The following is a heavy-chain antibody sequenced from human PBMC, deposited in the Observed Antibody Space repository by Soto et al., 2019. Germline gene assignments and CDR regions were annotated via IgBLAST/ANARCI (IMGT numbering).Heavy chain of an antibody. Sequence: SETLSLTCAVYGGSFGRYYWSWIRQPPGKGLEWIGEINHSGSTNHNPSLKSRVTISVDTSKNQFSLKLSSVTAADTAVYYCASLPGGGSASYSFYYYYGMDVGGQGTMVT. J-gene: IGHJ6*02. D-gene: IGHD3-10*01. CDR1: GGSFGRYY. V-gene: IGHV4-34*01. CDR3: ASLPGGGSASYSFYYYYGMDV. CDR2: INHSGST.